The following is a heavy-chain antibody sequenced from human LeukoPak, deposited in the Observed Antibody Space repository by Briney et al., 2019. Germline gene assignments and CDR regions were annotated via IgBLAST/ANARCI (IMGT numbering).Heavy chain of an antibody. CDR1: GGTFSSYA. CDR3: ASNLYYYGSSGYYVRGVGFDY. J-gene: IGHJ4*02. Sequence: SVKVSCKASGGTFSSYAISWVRQAPGQGLEWMGRIIPILGIANYAQKFQGRVTITADKSTSTAYMELSSLRSEDTAVYYCASNLYYYGSSGYYVRGVGFDYWGQGTLVTVSS. V-gene: IGHV1-69*04. D-gene: IGHD3-22*01. CDR2: IIPILGIA.